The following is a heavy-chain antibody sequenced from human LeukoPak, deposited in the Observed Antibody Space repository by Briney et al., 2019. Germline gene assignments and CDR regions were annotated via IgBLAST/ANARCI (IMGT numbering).Heavy chain of an antibody. CDR2: IYYSGST. CDR1: GGSISSSSYY. Sequence: PSETLSLTCTVSGGSISSSSYYWSWIRQPPGKGLEWIGSIYYSGSTYSNPSLKSRVTTSVDTSKNQFSLKLSSVTAADTAVYYCARYCSSTSCSIRRTFDIWGQGTMVTVSS. J-gene: IGHJ3*02. CDR3: ARYCSSTSCSIRRTFDI. V-gene: IGHV4-39*01. D-gene: IGHD2-2*01.